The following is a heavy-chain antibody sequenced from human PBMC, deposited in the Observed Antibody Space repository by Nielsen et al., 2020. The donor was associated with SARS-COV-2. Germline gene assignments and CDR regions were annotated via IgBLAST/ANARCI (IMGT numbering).Heavy chain of an antibody. J-gene: IGHJ4*02. D-gene: IGHD1-1*01. V-gene: IGHV3-7*03. CDR3: AKNPMQLQD. Sequence: GESLKISCVVSGFNFRGYWMTWVRQAPGKGLEWVGNIKLDGSEKYYVDSVKGRFTISRDNAKSSLYLQMNSLRAEDTALYYCAKNPMQLQDWGQGTLVTVSS. CDR1: GFNFRGYW. CDR2: IKLDGSEK.